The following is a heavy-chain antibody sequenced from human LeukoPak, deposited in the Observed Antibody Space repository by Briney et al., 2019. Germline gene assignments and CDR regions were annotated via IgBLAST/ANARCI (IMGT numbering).Heavy chain of an antibody. CDR3: ARESWSSLT. Sequence: GSLRLSCAASGYSFSSYWMSWVRQAPGKGLEWVANIKGDGNGNNYVDSVKGRFTISRDSAKNSLYLQMNSLRAEDTAVYYCARESWSSLTWGQGTLVTVSS. CDR1: GYSFSSYW. V-gene: IGHV3-7*01. D-gene: IGHD2-2*01. CDR2: IKGDGNGN. J-gene: IGHJ5*02.